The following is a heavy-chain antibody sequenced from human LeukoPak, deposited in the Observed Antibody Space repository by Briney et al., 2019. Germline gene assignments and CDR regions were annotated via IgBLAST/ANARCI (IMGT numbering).Heavy chain of an antibody. J-gene: IGHJ6*03. CDR1: GYTFTSYG. Sequence: GASVKVSCKASGYTFTSYGISWVRQAPGQGLEWMGWIGAYNGNTNSAQKLQGRVTMTTDTSTSTAYMELRSLRSDDTAVYYCARVDANIVAMINYYYYVDVWGKGTTVTISS. CDR3: ARVDANIVAMINYYYYVDV. D-gene: IGHD5-12*01. V-gene: IGHV1-18*01. CDR2: IGAYNGNT.